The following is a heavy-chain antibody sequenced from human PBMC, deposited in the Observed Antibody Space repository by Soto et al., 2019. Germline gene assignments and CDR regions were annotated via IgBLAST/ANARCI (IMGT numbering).Heavy chain of an antibody. Sequence: GESLKISCKGSGYSFTSYWIGWVRQMPGKGLEWMGIIYPGDSYTRYIPSFQGQATISADKSISTANLQWTSLQAPDTAMYYCAGLFRGSYDEAGDYWGQGTLVTVSS. CDR3: AGLFRGSYDEAGDY. CDR2: IYPGDSYT. J-gene: IGHJ4*02. CDR1: GYSFTSYW. V-gene: IGHV5-51*01. D-gene: IGHD1-26*01.